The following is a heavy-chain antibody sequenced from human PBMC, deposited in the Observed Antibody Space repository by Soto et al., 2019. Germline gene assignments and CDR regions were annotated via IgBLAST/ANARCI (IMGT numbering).Heavy chain of an antibody. CDR1: GYTFTSYA. CDR3: ARDSSGWLNYYYYYGMDV. V-gene: IGHV1-3*01. CDR2: INAGNGNT. Sequence: QVQLVQSGAEVKKPGASVKVSCKASGYTFTSYAMHWVRQAPGQRLEWMGWINAGNGNTKYSQKFQGRVTITRDTSASTAYMELSSLRSEDTAVYYCARDSSGWLNYYYYYGMDVWGQGTTVTVSS. J-gene: IGHJ6*02. D-gene: IGHD6-19*01.